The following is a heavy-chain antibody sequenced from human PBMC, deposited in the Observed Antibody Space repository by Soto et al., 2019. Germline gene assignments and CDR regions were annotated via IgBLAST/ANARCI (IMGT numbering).Heavy chain of an antibody. V-gene: IGHV1-69*01. CDR3: ARAYHSGYDYASGWFDP. D-gene: IGHD5-12*01. Sequence: QVQLVQSGAEVKKPGSSVKVSCKASGGTFSSYAISWVRQAPGQGLEWMGGIIPIFGTANYAQKFQGRVTITADESTSTAYMEPSSLRSEDTAVYYCARAYHSGYDYASGWFDPWGQGTLVTVSS. CDR2: IIPIFGTA. CDR1: GGTFSSYA. J-gene: IGHJ5*02.